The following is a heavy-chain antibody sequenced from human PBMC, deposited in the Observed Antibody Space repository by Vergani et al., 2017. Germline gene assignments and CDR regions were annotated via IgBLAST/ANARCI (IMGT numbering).Heavy chain of an antibody. J-gene: IGHJ3*02. D-gene: IGHD6-13*01. Sequence: QVQLVQSGAEVKKPGSSVKVSCKASGGTFSSYAISWVRQAPGQGLEWMGGIIPIFGTANYAKKFQGRVTITADDSTSTAYMELSSLRSEDTAVYYCARGGSSSWSPSLGDAFDIWGQGTMVTVSS. V-gene: IGHV1-69*01. CDR3: ARGGSSSWSPSLGDAFDI. CDR2: IIPIFGTA. CDR1: GGTFSSYA.